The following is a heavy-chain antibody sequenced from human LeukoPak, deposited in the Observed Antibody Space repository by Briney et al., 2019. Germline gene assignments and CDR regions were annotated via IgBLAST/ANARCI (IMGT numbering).Heavy chain of an antibody. J-gene: IGHJ1*01. CDR3: AKSWGYAANSLHIQH. D-gene: IGHD4-23*01. Sequence: SETLSLTCSVSGDSIRSGSFHWNWIRQPAGKGLEWIGRIYITGSTDYNPSLKGRVTMSVDTSNNQFSLKLTSVTAADTAVYYCAKSWGYAANSLHIQHWGQGARVIVSA. V-gene: IGHV4-61*02. CDR2: IYITGST. CDR1: GDSIRSGSFH.